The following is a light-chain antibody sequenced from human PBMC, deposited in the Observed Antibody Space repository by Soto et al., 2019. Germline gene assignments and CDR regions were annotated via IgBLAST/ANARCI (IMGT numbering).Light chain of an antibody. CDR1: SSDVGAYNY. CDR2: EVT. CDR3: SSFASSNTWV. J-gene: IGLJ3*02. Sequence: QSALTQPPSASGSPGQSVTISCTGTSSDVGAYNYVSWYKQHAGKAPKLVIYEVTKRPSGVPDRFSGSKSANTASLTVSGVQAEDQADYYCSSFASSNTWVFGGGTKVTVL. V-gene: IGLV2-8*01.